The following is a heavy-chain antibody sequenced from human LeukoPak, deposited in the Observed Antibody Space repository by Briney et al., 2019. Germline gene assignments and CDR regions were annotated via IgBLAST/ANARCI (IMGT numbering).Heavy chain of an antibody. J-gene: IGHJ6*02. CDR1: GFTFSSYA. V-gene: IGHV3-23*01. D-gene: IGHD2-21*02. Sequence: PGGSLRLSCAASGFTFSSYAMSWVRQAPGKGLEWVSAISGSGGSTYYADSVKGRFTISRDNSKNTLYLQMNSLRAEDTAVYYCATQGCGGDCYSGVDVWGQGTTVTVSS. CDR2: ISGSGGST. CDR3: ATQGCGGDCYSGVDV.